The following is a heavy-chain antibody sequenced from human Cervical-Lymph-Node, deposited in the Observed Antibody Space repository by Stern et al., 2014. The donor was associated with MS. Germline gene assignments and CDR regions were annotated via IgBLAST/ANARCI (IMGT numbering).Heavy chain of an antibody. Sequence: QVQLMQSGAEVRKPGASVKVSCKASGYTFTNYGFSWVRQAPGQGLEWMGWISANNGNTNFAQKFQGRVTMSTERVGRKAYMELRSLRSDDTAVYYCARDGRCSSAVCPYFYYYTMDVWGQGTTVTVSS. CDR1: GYTFTNYG. V-gene: IGHV1-18*01. D-gene: IGHD2-2*01. J-gene: IGHJ6*02. CDR3: ARDGRCSSAVCPYFYYYTMDV. CDR2: ISANNGNT.